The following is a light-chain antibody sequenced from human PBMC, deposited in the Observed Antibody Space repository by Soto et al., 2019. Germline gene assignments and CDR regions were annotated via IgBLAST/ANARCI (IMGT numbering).Light chain of an antibody. V-gene: IGLV2-23*01. CDR2: DDT. CDR3: SSYATSSTYV. J-gene: IGLJ1*01. Sequence: QSVLTQPASVSGSPGQSIAISCTGTSNDVGSYNLVSWYQQHPGKAPKLMIYDDTNRPSGVSDRFSGSKSGNTASLTISGLQAEDEADYYCSSYATSSTYVFGAGTKVTVL. CDR1: SNDVGSYNL.